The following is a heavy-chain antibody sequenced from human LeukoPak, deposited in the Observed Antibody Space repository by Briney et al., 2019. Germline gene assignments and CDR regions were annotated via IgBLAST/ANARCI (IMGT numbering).Heavy chain of an antibody. CDR1: GGSISSSTSY. V-gene: IGHV4-39*01. CDR3: ARYFCGGDCYSGYFDY. Sequence: SETLSLTCTVSGGSISSSTSYWGWIRQPPGKGLEWIGHIYYSGSTYYNPSLKSRVTVSVDTSNKQFSLKLNSVTAADTAVYYCARYFCGGDCYSGYFDYWGQGTLVTVSS. J-gene: IGHJ4*02. CDR2: IYYSGST. D-gene: IGHD2-21*02.